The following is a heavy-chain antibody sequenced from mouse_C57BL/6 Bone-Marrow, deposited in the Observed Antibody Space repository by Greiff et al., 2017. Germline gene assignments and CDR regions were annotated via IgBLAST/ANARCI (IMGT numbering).Heavy chain of an antibody. D-gene: IGHD1-1*01. Sequence: EVHLVESGGGLVQPGGSLKLSCAASGFTFSDYGMAWVRQAPRKGPEWVAFISNLAYSIYYADTVTGRFTISRENAKNTLYLEMSRLRSEDTAMYYCARRYGSPYAMDYWGQGTSVTVSS. CDR2: ISNLAYSI. CDR3: ARRYGSPYAMDY. V-gene: IGHV5-15*01. J-gene: IGHJ4*01. CDR1: GFTFSDYG.